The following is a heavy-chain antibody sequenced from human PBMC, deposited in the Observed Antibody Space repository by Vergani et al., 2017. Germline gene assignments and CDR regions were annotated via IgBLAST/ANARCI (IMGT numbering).Heavy chain of an antibody. CDR1: GGTFSSYA. V-gene: IGHV1-69*18. CDR3: ARDKGVVVVPAAISLHYYGMDV. J-gene: IGHJ6*02. Sequence: QVQLVQSGAEVKKPGSSVKVSCKASGGTFSSYAISWVRQAPGQGLEWMGRIIPIFGTANYAQKFQGRVTITADESTSTAYMELSSLGSEDTAVYYCARDKGVVVVPAAISLHYYGMDVWGQGTTVTVSS. D-gene: IGHD2-2*01. CDR2: IIPIFGTA.